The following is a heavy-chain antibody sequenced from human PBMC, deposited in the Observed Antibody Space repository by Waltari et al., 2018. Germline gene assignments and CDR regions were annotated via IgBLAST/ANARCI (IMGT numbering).Heavy chain of an antibody. CDR2: ISHSGKT. V-gene: IGHV4-38-2*02. Sequence: QVQLQESGPGLARPSETLSLTCVVSSYSIQSGYFWGWIRQPPGKGLEWIGSISHSGKTYYNPSLQSRLSLSVDTSKNQFALKVTSVTAADTAIYYCVRDLGGSGNSWFDAWGQGTLVTVSS. J-gene: IGHJ5*02. CDR1: SYSIQSGYF. CDR3: VRDLGGSGNSWFDA. D-gene: IGHD3-10*01.